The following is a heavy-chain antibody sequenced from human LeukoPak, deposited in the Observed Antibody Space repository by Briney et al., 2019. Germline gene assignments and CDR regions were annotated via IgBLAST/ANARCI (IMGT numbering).Heavy chain of an antibody. CDR2: ISFDGSSK. Sequence: GGSLRLSCAVAGFNFSSYAMHWVRQAPGEGLEWVAVISFDGSSKYYADSVKGRTFISRDNSKNKVSLQMNSLRVEDQAVYYCARDHEHCSNGICYVPYFYFMDVWGKGTTVIVSS. CDR1: GFNFSSYA. J-gene: IGHJ6*03. CDR3: ARDHEHCSNGICYVPYFYFMDV. D-gene: IGHD2-8*01. V-gene: IGHV3-30*17.